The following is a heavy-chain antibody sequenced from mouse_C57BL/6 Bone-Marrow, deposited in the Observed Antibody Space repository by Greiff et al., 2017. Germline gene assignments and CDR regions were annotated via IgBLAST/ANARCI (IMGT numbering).Heavy chain of an antibody. V-gene: IGHV1-55*01. J-gene: IGHJ2*01. CDR2: IYPTSGRT. CDR3: ARSGPLGRSFDY. Sequence: QVQLQQPGAELVKPGASVKMSCKASGYTFTSYWITWVKPRPGQGLEWIGDIYPTSGRTNYNEKFKSKAILTVDTSSNTAYMQLSRLTSEYSAVFCCARSGPLGRSFDYWGQGTTLAVSS. D-gene: IGHD4-1*01. CDR1: GYTFTSYW.